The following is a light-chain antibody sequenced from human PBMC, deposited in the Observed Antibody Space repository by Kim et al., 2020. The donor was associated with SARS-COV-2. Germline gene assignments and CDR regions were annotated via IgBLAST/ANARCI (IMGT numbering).Light chain of an antibody. V-gene: IGLV4-60*03. CDR3: ETWDSNIQV. CDR2: VEGSGSY. CDR1: SGHSNSF. J-gene: IGLJ3*02. Sequence: SSANLTCTRSSGHSNSFIALHQQKPGKAPRFLMKVEGSGSYNKGGGVPDRFSGSRSGADRYLIISNLHSEDEADYYCETWDSNIQVFGGGTKLTVL.